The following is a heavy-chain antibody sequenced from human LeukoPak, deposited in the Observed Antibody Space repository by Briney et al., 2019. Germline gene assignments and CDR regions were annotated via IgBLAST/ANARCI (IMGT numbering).Heavy chain of an antibody. CDR1: KLTFSDYS. V-gene: IGHV3-48*02. J-gene: IGHJ3*02. CDR3: ARDTQWAFDI. Sequence: PGGSLRLSCVASKLTFSDYSMSWVRQAPGKGLEWISYIGGSDGRRYYADSVRGRFTISRDNAKNSLCLQMNSLRDEDTAVYYCARDTQWAFDIWGQGTMVTVSS. D-gene: IGHD6-19*01. CDR2: IGGSDGRR.